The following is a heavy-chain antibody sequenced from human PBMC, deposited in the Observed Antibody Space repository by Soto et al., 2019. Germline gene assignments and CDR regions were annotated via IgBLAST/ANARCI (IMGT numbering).Heavy chain of an antibody. J-gene: IGHJ4*02. V-gene: IGHV4-39*07. Sequence: PSETLSLTCTVSGVSITSGTYYWGWIRQPPGKGLEWIGTIYYTGSTYYDPSLKSRVTISVDTSKNQFSLKVNSMTAADTAVYYCARYRREAVAGYTLDNWGQGILVTVSS. CDR3: ARYRREAVAGYTLDN. CDR1: GVSITSGTYY. D-gene: IGHD6-13*01. CDR2: IYYTGST.